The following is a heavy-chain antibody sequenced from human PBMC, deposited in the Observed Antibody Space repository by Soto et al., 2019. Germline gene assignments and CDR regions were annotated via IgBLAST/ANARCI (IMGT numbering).Heavy chain of an antibody. Sequence: ASVKVSCKASGYTFNKYYMHWVRQAPGQGLEWMGVINFSDDSTTYLQKFQGRVTVTRDTSTSTVYMELSSLRSDDTAVYYCAREDPAVAKFDYWGQGTLVTVSS. CDR1: GYTFNKYY. CDR2: INFSDDST. J-gene: IGHJ4*02. CDR3: AREDPAVAKFDY. D-gene: IGHD2-2*01. V-gene: IGHV1-46*02.